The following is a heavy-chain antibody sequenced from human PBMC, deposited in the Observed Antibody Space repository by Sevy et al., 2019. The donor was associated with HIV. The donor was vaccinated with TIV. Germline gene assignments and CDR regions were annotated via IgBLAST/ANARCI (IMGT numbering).Heavy chain of an antibody. D-gene: IGHD5-12*01. V-gene: IGHV4-34*01. CDR3: GGAKDGYKPLDY. CDR1: GGSFSGYY. Sequence: SNTLSLTCAVYGGSFSGYYWSWIRQPPGKGLEWIGEINHSGSTNYNPSLKSRVTISVDTSKNQFSLKLSSVTAADTAVYYCGGAKDGYKPLDYWGQGTLVTVSS. CDR2: INHSGST. J-gene: IGHJ4*02.